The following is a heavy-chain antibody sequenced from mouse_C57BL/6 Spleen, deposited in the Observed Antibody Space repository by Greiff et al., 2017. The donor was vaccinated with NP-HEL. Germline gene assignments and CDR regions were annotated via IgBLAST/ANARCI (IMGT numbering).Heavy chain of an antibody. CDR2: IDPETGGT. CDR3: TRYGYDYYGSSYGYFDV. CDR1: GYTFTDYE. V-gene: IGHV1-15*01. J-gene: IGHJ1*03. D-gene: IGHD1-1*01. Sequence: VQLQQSGAELVRPGASVTLSCKASGYTFTDYEMHWVKQTPVHGLEWIGAIDPETGGTAYNQKFKGKAILTADKSSSTAYMELRSLTSEDSAVYYCTRYGYDYYGSSYGYFDVWGTGTTVTVSS.